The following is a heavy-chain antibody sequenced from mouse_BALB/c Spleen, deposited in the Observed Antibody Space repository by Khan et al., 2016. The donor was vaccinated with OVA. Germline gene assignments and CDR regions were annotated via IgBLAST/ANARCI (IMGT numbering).Heavy chain of an antibody. CDR1: GYTFTNYW. J-gene: IGHJ3*01. V-gene: IGHV1-7*01. CDR3: VNHGSSDAWFTY. D-gene: IGHD1-1*01. CDR2: INPSTDYT. Sequence: QVQLKESGAELAKPGASVKMSCKASGYTFTNYWMHWVKQRPGQGLEWIGYINPSTDYTEYNQKFKDKASLTADKSSSTAYMQLTSLTSEDSALYYCVNHGSSDAWFTYWGQGTLVTVSA.